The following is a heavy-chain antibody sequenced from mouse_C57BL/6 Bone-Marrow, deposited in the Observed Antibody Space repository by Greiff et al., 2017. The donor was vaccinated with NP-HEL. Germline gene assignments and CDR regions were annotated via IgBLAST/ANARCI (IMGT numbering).Heavy chain of an antibody. J-gene: IGHJ1*03. V-gene: IGHV6-3*01. D-gene: IGHD1-1*01. CDR1: GFTFSNYW. CDR2: IRLKSDNYAT. Sequence: EVKVEESGGGLVQPGGSMKLSCVASGFTFSNYWMNWVRQSPEKGLEWVAQIRLKSDNYATHYAESVKGRFTISRDDSKSSVYLQMNNLRAEDTGIYYCTRYYGSSHWYFDVWGTGTTVTVSS. CDR3: TRYYGSSHWYFDV.